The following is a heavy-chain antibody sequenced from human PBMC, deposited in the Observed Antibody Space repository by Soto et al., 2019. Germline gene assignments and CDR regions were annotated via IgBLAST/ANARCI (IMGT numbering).Heavy chain of an antibody. CDR2: ISGSGGST. D-gene: IGHD3-3*01. Sequence: GGSLRLSCAASGFTFSSYAMSWVRQAPGKGLEWVSAISGSGGSTYYADSVKGRFTISRANSKNTLYLQMNSLRAEDTAVYYCAKTVGPSPYDFWSGYYPNWGQGTLVTVSS. CDR1: GFTFSSYA. J-gene: IGHJ4*02. CDR3: AKTVGPSPYDFWSGYYPN. V-gene: IGHV3-23*01.